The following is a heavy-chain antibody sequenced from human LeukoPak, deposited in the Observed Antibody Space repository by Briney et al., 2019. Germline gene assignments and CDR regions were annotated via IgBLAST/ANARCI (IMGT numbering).Heavy chain of an antibody. CDR3: ASSGQCTNGLCRDVGYMDV. D-gene: IGHD2-8*01. J-gene: IGHJ6*03. CDR1: GGSISSYY. CDR2: IYYSGST. V-gene: IGHV4-59*01. Sequence: SETLSLTCTVSGGSISSYYWSRIRQPPGKGLEWIGYIYYSGSTNYNPSLKSRVTISVDTSKNQFSLKLSSVTAADTAVYYCASSGQCTNGLCRDVGYMDVWGKGTTVTVSS.